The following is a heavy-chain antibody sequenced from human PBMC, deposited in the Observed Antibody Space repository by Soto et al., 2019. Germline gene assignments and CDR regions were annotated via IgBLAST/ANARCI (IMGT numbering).Heavy chain of an antibody. CDR2: ISGSGGGT. D-gene: IGHD3-9*01. CDR1: GFTFSSYA. V-gene: IGHV3-23*01. CDR3: ARIVAHYDILTVEGLDY. J-gene: IGHJ4*02. Sequence: EMELLESGGGLVQPGGSLRLSCEASGFTFSSYAMSWVRQAPGQGLEWVSDISGSGGGTYYAASVRGRFTISRDNSKNTVSLPMTSLRAEHTVVYFCARIVAHYDILTVEGLDYWGQGTLVTVSS.